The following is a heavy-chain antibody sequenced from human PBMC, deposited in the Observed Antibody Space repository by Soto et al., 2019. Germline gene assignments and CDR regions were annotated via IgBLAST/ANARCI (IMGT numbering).Heavy chain of an antibody. CDR2: ISYDGSNK. V-gene: IGHV3-30-3*01. CDR3: ARAVAARPIRFDY. Sequence: GGSLRLSCAASGFTFSSYAMHWVRQAPGKGLEWVAVISYDGSNKYYADSVKGRFTISRDNSKNTLYLQMNSLRAEDTAVYYCARAVAARPIRFDYWGQGTLVTVSS. J-gene: IGHJ4*02. D-gene: IGHD6-6*01. CDR1: GFTFSSYA.